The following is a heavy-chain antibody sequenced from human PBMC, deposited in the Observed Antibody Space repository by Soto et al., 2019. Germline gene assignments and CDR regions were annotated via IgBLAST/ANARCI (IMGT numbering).Heavy chain of an antibody. D-gene: IGHD1-7*01. CDR3: ARDHELELQLGWFDP. V-gene: IGHV1-69*13. J-gene: IGHJ5*02. CDR2: IIPIFGTA. CDR1: GGTFSSYA. Sequence: XSVKVSCKASGGTFSSYAISWVRQAPGQGLEWMGGIIPIFGTANYAQKFQGRVTITADESTSTAYMELSSLRSEDTAVYYCARDHELELQLGWFDPWGQGTLVTVSS.